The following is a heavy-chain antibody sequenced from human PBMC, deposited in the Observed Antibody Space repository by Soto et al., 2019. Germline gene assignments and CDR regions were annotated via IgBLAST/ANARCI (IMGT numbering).Heavy chain of an antibody. CDR3: ARIQSAGSYDY. D-gene: IGHD3-10*01. CDR1: AFSLSTSGMR. CDR2: IDWDDDK. V-gene: IGHV2-70*04. Sequence: RPTLVNPTQTLTLTCTFSAFSLSTSGMRVSWIRQPPGKALEWLARIDWDDDKFYSTSLKTRLTISKDTSKNQVVLTMTNMDPVDTATYYCARIQSAGSYDYWGQGTLVTVSS. J-gene: IGHJ4*02.